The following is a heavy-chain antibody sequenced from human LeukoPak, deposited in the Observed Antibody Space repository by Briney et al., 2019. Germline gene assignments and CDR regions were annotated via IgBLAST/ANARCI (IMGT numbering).Heavy chain of an antibody. Sequence: ASVKVSCKASGYTFTSYYMHWVRRAPGQGLEWMGIINPSGGSTSYAQKFQGRVTMTRDTSTSTVYMELSSLRSEDTAVYYCARDGNSGSGWHSHPRHGMDVWGQGTTVTVSS. V-gene: IGHV1-46*01. CDR1: GYTFTSYY. CDR2: INPSGGST. D-gene: IGHD6-19*01. CDR3: ARDGNSGSGWHSHPRHGMDV. J-gene: IGHJ6*02.